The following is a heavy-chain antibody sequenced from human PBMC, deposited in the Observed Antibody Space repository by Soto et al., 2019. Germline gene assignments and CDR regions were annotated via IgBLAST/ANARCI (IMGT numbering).Heavy chain of an antibody. Sequence: PSETLSLTCAVSGGSISSGGYSWSWIRQPPGKGLEWIGYIYHSGSTYYNPSLKSRVTISVDRSKNQFSLKLNSMTAADTAVYYCARHNYGSGSTYLDYWGQGTLVTVSS. D-gene: IGHD3-10*01. V-gene: IGHV4-30-2*01. CDR3: ARHNYGSGSTYLDY. CDR1: GGSISSGGYS. CDR2: IYHSGST. J-gene: IGHJ4*02.